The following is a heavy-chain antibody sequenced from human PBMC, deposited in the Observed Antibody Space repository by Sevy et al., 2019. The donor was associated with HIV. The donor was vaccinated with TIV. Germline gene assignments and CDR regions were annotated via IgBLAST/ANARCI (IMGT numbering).Heavy chain of an antibody. CDR3: VTDDRPIGWLFDF. D-gene: IGHD3-9*01. V-gene: IGHV3-7*01. CDR1: GFSFRSYW. CDR2: INRDESAR. J-gene: IGHJ4*02. Sequence: GGSLRLSCAASGFSFRSYWMTWVRQAPGKGLEWVANINRDESARNYVDSVKGRFTISRDKAKTLLYLQINSLRVDDTAVYYCVTDDRPIGWLFDFWGPGAQVTVSS.